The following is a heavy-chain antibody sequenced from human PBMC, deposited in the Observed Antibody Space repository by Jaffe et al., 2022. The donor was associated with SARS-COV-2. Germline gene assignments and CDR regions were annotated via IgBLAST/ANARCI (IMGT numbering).Heavy chain of an antibody. CDR3: ARAGVGTPPTDFDY. CDR2: ISYDGSNK. D-gene: IGHD7-27*01. J-gene: IGHJ4*02. CDR1: GFTFSSYA. Sequence: QVQLVESGGGVVQPGRSLRLSCAASGFTFSSYAMHWVRQAPGKGLEWVAVISYDGSNKYYADSVKGRFTISRDNSKNTLYLQMNSLRAEDTAVYYCARAGVGTPPTDFDYWGQGTLVTVSS. V-gene: IGHV3-30-3*01.